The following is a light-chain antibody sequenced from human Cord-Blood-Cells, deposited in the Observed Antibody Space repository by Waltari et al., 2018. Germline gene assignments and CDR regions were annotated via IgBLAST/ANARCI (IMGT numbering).Light chain of an antibody. J-gene: IGKJ2*01. CDR2: GAS. CDR1: QSVSSSY. Sequence: GERATLSCRASQSVSSSYLAWYQQKPGQAPRLLIYGASSRATDIPDRFSGSGSGTDFTLTISRLEPEDFAVYYCQQYGSSPYTFGQGTKLEIK. V-gene: IGKV3-20*01. CDR3: QQYGSSPYT.